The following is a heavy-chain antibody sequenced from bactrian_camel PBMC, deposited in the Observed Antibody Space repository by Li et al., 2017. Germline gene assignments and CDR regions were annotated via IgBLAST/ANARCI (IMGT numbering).Heavy chain of an antibody. CDR1: GYTYGRWC. Sequence: VQLVESGGGSVQAGGSLRLSCVFSGYTYGRWCMGWFRQAPGKAREWVAAIYTNDGSTDYADSVKDRLTISKDNAKNTLYLEMNNLTPDDTAMYLCATHIRPGRMNWWRLLQAPEYINWGQGTQVTVS. CDR2: IYTNDGST. J-gene: IGHJ4*01. V-gene: IGHV3S32*01. D-gene: IGHD7*01. CDR3: ATHIRPGRMNWWRLLQAPEYIN.